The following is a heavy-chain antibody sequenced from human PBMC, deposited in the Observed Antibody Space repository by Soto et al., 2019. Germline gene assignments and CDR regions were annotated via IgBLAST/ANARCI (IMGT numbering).Heavy chain of an antibody. CDR1: GFTFSDYY. J-gene: IGHJ4*02. Sequence: PGGSLRLSCAASGFTFSDYYMSWIRQAPGKGLEWVSYISSSGSTIYYADSVKGRFTISRDNAKNSLYLQMNSLRAEDTAVYYCARDTLSGTTSPFDYWGQGTLVTVSS. V-gene: IGHV3-11*01. CDR3: ARDTLSGTTSPFDY. D-gene: IGHD1-7*01. CDR2: ISSSGSTI.